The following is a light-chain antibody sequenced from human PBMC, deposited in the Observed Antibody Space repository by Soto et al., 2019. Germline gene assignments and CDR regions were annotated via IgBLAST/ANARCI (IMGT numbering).Light chain of an antibody. CDR2: SNA. CDR1: SSDIGAGHD. CDR3: AAWDDSLNGSLV. J-gene: IGLJ2*01. Sequence: QSVLTQPPSVSEAPGQRVTISCTGTSSDIGAGHDVHWYQQLPGAAPKLLIYSNAIRPSGVPDRFSGSKSGTSASLAITGLRAEDEADYYCAAWDDSLNGSLVFGGGTKVTVL. V-gene: IGLV1-40*01.